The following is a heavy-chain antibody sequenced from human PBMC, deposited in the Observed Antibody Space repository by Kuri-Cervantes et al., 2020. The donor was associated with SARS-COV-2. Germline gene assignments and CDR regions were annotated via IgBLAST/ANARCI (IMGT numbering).Heavy chain of an antibody. J-gene: IGHJ6*02. D-gene: IGHD3-9*01. CDR3: ARRHYDVLTGSLYGMDV. V-gene: IGHV3-23*01. CDR1: GFTFSSYA. CDR2: ISSSGGTI. Sequence: GESLKISCAASGFTFSSYAMSWVRQAPGKGLEWVSAISSSGGTIYYADSVKGRFTFSRDNTKNSLYLQMNNLTAGDTALYYCARRHYDVLTGSLYGMDVWGQGTTVTVSS.